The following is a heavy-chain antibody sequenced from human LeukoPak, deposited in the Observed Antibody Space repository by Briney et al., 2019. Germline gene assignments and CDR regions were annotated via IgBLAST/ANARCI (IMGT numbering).Heavy chain of an antibody. Sequence: GGSLRLSCAASGFTFSSYIMNWVRQAPGKGLEWVSSISSSSSYIYYADSVKGRFTNSRDNAKNSLYLQMNSLRVEDTAVYYCAKDSRSGWYGGNFQQWGQGTLVTVSS. V-gene: IGHV3-21*04. D-gene: IGHD6-19*01. CDR2: ISSSSSYI. CDR1: GFTFSSYI. J-gene: IGHJ1*01. CDR3: AKDSRSGWYGGNFQQ.